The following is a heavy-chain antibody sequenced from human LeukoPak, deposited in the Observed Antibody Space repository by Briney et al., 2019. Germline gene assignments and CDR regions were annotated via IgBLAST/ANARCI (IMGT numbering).Heavy chain of an antibody. J-gene: IGHJ4*02. CDR1: GYTFTGYY. CDR3: ATLRLRTGLSFDY. CDR2: INPNSGGT. D-gene: IGHD3/OR15-3a*01. Sequence: ASVKVSCKASGYTFTGYYMHWVRQAPGQGLEWMGWINPNSGGTNYAQKFQGRVTMTRDTSISTAYMELSRLRSDDTAVYYCATLRLRTGLSFDYWAREPWSPSPQ. V-gene: IGHV1-2*02.